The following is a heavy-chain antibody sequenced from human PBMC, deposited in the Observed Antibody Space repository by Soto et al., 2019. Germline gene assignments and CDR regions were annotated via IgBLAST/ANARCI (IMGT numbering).Heavy chain of an antibody. Sequence: QVQLVESGGGVVQPGGSLRLSCAASGFTFSTYGIHWVRQAPGKGLEWVAVIWYDGSYKYYADSVKGRFTISRDNSKNILYLQMNSLRAGDTAVYYCARAVGPFDYWGQGTLVTVFS. D-gene: IGHD1-26*01. CDR2: IWYDGSYK. V-gene: IGHV3-33*01. CDR3: ARAVGPFDY. J-gene: IGHJ4*02. CDR1: GFTFSTYG.